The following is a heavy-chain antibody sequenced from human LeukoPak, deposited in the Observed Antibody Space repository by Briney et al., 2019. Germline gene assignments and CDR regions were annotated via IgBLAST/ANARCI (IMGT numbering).Heavy chain of an antibody. Sequence: SETLSLTCTVSGGSISSGGYYWSWIRQHPGKGLEWIGYIYYSGSTYYTPSLKSRVTISVDTSKNQFSLKLSSVTAADTAVYYCARAGGIAVAERLDVWGKGTTVTVSS. CDR2: IYYSGST. CDR3: ARAGGIAVAERLDV. V-gene: IGHV4-31*03. D-gene: IGHD6-19*01. J-gene: IGHJ6*04. CDR1: GGSISSGGYY.